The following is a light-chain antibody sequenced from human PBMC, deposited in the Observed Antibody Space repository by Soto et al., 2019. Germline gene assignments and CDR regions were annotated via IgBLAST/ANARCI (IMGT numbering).Light chain of an antibody. V-gene: IGLV1-44*01. Sequence: QSVLTQPPAASGTPGRRVTIACSGSSSNIGTYTVNWYQQVPGTAPKVLIYSNNQRPSGVTDRFSGSKSGTSASRAISGLQYADEADYYCAAWDASLNGVIFGGGTKLTVL. CDR1: SSNIGTYT. CDR2: SNN. CDR3: AAWDASLNGVI. J-gene: IGLJ2*01.